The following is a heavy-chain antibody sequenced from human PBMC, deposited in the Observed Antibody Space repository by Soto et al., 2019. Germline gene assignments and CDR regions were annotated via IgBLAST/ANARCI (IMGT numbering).Heavy chain of an antibody. CDR2: ISTSIDAT. J-gene: IGHJ4*02. D-gene: IGHD2-21*02. Sequence: EVQLLESGGGLVQPGGSLRLSCAASGFTFSNYAMGWVRQAPGKGLEWVSSISTSIDATYYAYSVKGRFTISRDDSKNMVYLQMTSLRAEDTAVYYCAKDRTVAARNFDHWGQGTLVTVSS. V-gene: IGHV3-23*01. CDR3: AKDRTVAARNFDH. CDR1: GFTFSNYA.